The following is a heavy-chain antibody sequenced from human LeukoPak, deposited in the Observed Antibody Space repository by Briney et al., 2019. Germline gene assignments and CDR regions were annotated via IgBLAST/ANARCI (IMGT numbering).Heavy chain of an antibody. J-gene: IGHJ4*02. Sequence: GASVNVSFTSSVYTFTFYYMHWVRQAPGQGLEWMGWINPNSGGTNYAQKFQGRVTMTRDTSISTAYMELSRLRSDDTAVYYCARGGGLRDGYNLDYWGQGTLVTVSS. CDR1: VYTFTFYY. CDR3: ARGGGLRDGYNLDY. V-gene: IGHV1-2*02. D-gene: IGHD5-24*01. CDR2: INPNSGGT.